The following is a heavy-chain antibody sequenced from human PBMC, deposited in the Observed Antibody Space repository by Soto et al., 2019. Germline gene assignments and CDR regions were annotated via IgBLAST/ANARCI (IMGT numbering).Heavy chain of an antibody. CDR3: ARDTPYYYDSSGNWFDP. V-gene: IGHV1-18*04. J-gene: IGHJ5*02. D-gene: IGHD3-22*01. CDR2: ISAYNGNT. CDR1: GYTFTSYG. Sequence: GASVKVSCKASGYTFTSYGISWVRQAPGQGLEWMGWISAYNGNTNYAQKLQGRVTMTTDTSTSTAYMELRSLRSDDTAVYYCARDTPYYYDSSGNWFDPWGQGTLVTVS.